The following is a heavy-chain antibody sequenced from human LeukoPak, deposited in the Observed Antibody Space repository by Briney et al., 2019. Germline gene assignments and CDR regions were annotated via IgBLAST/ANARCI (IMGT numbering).Heavy chain of an antibody. D-gene: IGHD6-25*01. CDR2: IRSKGYGGVA. CDR1: GLNFDNYA. Sequence: GGSLRLSCTASGLNFDNYAMSWIRQAPGKGLEWVGYIRSKGYGGVAEYGTSVRGRFIISRDDSKSIAYLQMNSLKTEDTGVYYCAAASGFDFWGQGTLVTVSS. J-gene: IGHJ4*02. V-gene: IGHV3-49*03. CDR3: AAASGFDF.